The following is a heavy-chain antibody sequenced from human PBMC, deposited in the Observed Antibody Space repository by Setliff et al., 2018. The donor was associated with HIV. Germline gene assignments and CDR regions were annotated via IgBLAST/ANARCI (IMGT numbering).Heavy chain of an antibody. D-gene: IGHD3-10*01. Sequence: ASVKVSCKTAGYSFSGYALHWVRQAPGQRLEWMGRINGGNGDTVYSQKLWGGVTITRDRTATTVYMELSNLRSEDTAVYYCAREGGNYFGSGTQGFDYWGQGTLVTVSS. CDR2: INGGNGDT. J-gene: IGHJ4*02. CDR1: GYSFSGYA. CDR3: AREGGNYFGSGTQGFDY. V-gene: IGHV1-3*01.